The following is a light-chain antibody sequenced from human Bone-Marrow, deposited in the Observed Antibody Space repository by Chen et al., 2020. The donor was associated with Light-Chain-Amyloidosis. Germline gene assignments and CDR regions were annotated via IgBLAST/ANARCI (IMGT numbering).Light chain of an antibody. J-gene: IGLJ3*02. V-gene: IGLV3-21*02. CDR1: NIGSTS. Sequence: SYVLTQPSSVSVAPGQTATIACGGNNIGSTSVHWYQQTPGQAPLLVVDDDSDRPSGIPERLSGSNSGNAATLTISRVEAGDEDDYYCQVWDRSSDRPVFGGGTKLTVL. CDR3: QVWDRSSDRPV. CDR2: DDS.